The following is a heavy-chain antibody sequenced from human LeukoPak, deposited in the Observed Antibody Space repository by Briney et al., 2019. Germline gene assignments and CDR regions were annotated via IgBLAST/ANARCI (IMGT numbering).Heavy chain of an antibody. CDR2: ISGSGGST. Sequence: PGGSLRLSCAASGFTFSSYAMSWVRQAPGKGLEWVSAISGSGGSTYYADSVKGRFTISRDNSKNTLYLQMNSLRAEDTAVYYCAKDSLYSSSWYTYYFDYWGQGTLVTVSS. V-gene: IGHV3-23*01. J-gene: IGHJ4*02. D-gene: IGHD6-13*01. CDR3: AKDSLYSSSWYTYYFDY. CDR1: GFTFSSYA.